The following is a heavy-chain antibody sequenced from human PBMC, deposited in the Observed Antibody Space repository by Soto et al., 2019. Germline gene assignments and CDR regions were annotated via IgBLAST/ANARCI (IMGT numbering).Heavy chain of an antibody. J-gene: IGHJ6*02. D-gene: IGHD2-2*01. Sequence: QVQLVQSGAEVKKPGSSVKVSCKASGGTFSSYAISWVRQAPGQGLEWMGGIIPIFGTANYAQKFQGRVTITADESTSTAYMALGSLRSEDTAVYYCARLAGGGVVPAALYYYYGMDVWGQGTTVTVSS. CDR1: GGTFSSYA. CDR3: ARLAGGGVVPAALYYYYGMDV. V-gene: IGHV1-69*01. CDR2: IIPIFGTA.